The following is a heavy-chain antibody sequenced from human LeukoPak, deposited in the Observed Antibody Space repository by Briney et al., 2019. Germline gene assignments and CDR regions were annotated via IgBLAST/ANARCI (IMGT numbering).Heavy chain of an antibody. Sequence: GGSLRLSCAASGFTFSSYGMHWVRQAPGKGLEGVAVISYDGSNKYYADSVKGRFTISRDNSKNTLYLQMNSLRAEDTAVYYCAKDFPIYSNGHYYGMDVWGQGTTVTVSS. CDR2: ISYDGSNK. V-gene: IGHV3-30*18. D-gene: IGHD4-11*01. J-gene: IGHJ6*02. CDR3: AKDFPIYSNGHYYGMDV. CDR1: GFTFSSYG.